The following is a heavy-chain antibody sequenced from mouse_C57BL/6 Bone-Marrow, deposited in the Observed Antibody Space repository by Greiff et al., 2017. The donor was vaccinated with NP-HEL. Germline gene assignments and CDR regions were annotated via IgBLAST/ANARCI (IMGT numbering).Heavy chain of an antibody. CDR2: IDPENGDT. CDR1: GFNIKDDY. J-gene: IGHJ3*01. V-gene: IGHV14-4*01. D-gene: IGHD1-1*01. CDR3: TTPLLLRARGFAY. Sequence: EVQLQQSGAELVRPGASVKLSCTASGFNIKDDYMHWVKQRPEQGLEWIGWIDPENGDTEYASKFQGKATITADTSSNTAYLQLSSLTSEDTAVYYCTTPLLLRARGFAYWGQGTLVTVSA.